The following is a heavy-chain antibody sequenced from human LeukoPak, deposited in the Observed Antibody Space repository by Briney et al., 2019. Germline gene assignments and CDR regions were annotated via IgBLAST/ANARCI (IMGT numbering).Heavy chain of an antibody. J-gene: IGHJ4*02. D-gene: IGHD6-19*01. CDR1: VVSISLSF. CDR3: ARDAGSGWYYFDS. CDR2: LYPSGRT. Sequence: SETLSLTCTVSVVSISLSFWSWLRQPAGKGLEWVGRLYPSGRTENNPSLKSRVSISLDAPKSQFSLRLTSVTAADTAVYFCARDAGSGWYYFDSWGQGTRVTVSS. V-gene: IGHV4-4*07.